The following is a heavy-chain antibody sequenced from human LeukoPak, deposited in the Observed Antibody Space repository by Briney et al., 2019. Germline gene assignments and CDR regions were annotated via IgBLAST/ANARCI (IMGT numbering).Heavy chain of an antibody. CDR3: ARGWPTHVVPCLDV. D-gene: IGHD2-15*01. V-gene: IGHV3-33*01. CDR1: GFTFSSYG. CDR2: IWYDGSNK. Sequence: GGSLRLSCAASGFTFSSYGMPWVRQAPGMGLEWVAVIWYDGSNKYYADSVKGRFTISRDNSKNTLYLQMNSLRAEDTAVYYCARGWPTHVVPCLDVWGQGTTVTVSS. J-gene: IGHJ6*02.